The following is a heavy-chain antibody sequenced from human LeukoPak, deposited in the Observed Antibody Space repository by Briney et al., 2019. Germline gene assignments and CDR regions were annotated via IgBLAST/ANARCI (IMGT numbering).Heavy chain of an antibody. CDR2: IDGRSNYK. D-gene: IGHD1-26*01. V-gene: IGHV3-21*01. CDR1: GFSFSTYS. CDR3: AREDGIVGASSAFDV. Sequence: GGSLRLSCAASGFSFSTYSMHWVRQAPGKGLEWVSSIDGRSNYKYYADSVRGRFSISRDNAQSSLFLQMNSLRAEDTALYYCAREDGIVGASSAFDVWGQGTMVTVS. J-gene: IGHJ3*01.